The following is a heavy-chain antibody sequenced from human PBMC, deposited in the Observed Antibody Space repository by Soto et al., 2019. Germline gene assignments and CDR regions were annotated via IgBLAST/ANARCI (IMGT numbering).Heavy chain of an antibody. CDR3: AREDGYCTSTNCFSYGMDV. V-gene: IGHV4-59*01. CDR1: GGSISHYY. CDR2: IYYSGST. J-gene: IGHJ6*02. D-gene: IGHD2-2*01. Sequence: TLSLTCTVSGGSISHYYWSWIRQPPGKGLEWIGYIYYSGSTNYNPSLKTRVTISVDTSKSQFSLNLSSVTAADTAVYYCAREDGYCTSTNCFSYGMDVWGQGTTVTVSS.